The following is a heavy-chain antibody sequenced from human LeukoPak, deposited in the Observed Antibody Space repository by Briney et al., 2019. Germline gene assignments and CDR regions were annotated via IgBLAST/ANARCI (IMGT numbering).Heavy chain of an antibody. V-gene: IGHV4-39*01. Sequence: PSETLSLTCTVSGGSINSSSYSWGWIRQPPGEGLEWIGTIYYSGTIYYRPSLKSRVTIPVDTSKNQFSLKMTSATAADTAVYYCARSANSGRETNYWGQGTLVTVSS. D-gene: IGHD5-12*01. CDR1: GGSINSSSYS. CDR3: ARSANSGRETNY. CDR2: IYYSGTI. J-gene: IGHJ4*02.